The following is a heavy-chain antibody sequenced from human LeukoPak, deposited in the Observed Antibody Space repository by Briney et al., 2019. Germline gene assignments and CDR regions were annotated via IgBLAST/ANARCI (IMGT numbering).Heavy chain of an antibody. CDR3: ARLAPGNYDILTGDPKVVFDY. D-gene: IGHD3-9*01. CDR2: VHSSGST. Sequence: SETLSLTCTVSGGSTSSFFWSWIRQPPGKGLEWIGYVHSSGSTKYNPSLKSRLIISVDMSENQFSLKLRSVSVADTAVYYCARLAPGNYDILTGDPKVVFDYWGQGALVTVSS. V-gene: IGHV4-59*01. J-gene: IGHJ4*02. CDR1: GGSTSSFF.